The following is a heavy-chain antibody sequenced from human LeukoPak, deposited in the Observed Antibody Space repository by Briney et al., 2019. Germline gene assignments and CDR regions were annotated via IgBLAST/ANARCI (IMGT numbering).Heavy chain of an antibody. J-gene: IGHJ3*02. CDR3: ARDPRTAMAPSAFDI. CDR1: GGTFSSYA. CDR2: ISAYNGNT. D-gene: IGHD5-18*01. Sequence: GASVKVSCKASGGTFSSYAISWVRQAPGQGLEWMGWISAYNGNTNYAQKLQGRVTMTTDTSTSTAYMELRSLRSDDTAVYYCARDPRTAMAPSAFDIWGQGTMVTVSS. V-gene: IGHV1-18*01.